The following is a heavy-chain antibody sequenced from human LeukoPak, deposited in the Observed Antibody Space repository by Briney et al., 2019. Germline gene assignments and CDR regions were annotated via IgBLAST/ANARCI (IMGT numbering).Heavy chain of an antibody. Sequence: PGGSLRLSCAASGFTFSSYAMTWVRQAPGKGLEWVSSISGSGDYTNYADSVKGRFTISRDNSKNTLYLQMNSLRAEDTAVYYCARDWPGFDSYYYYYMDVWGKGTTVTVSS. CDR2: ISGSGDYT. D-gene: IGHD3-9*01. V-gene: IGHV3-23*01. CDR1: GFTFSSYA. CDR3: ARDWPGFDSYYYYYMDV. J-gene: IGHJ6*03.